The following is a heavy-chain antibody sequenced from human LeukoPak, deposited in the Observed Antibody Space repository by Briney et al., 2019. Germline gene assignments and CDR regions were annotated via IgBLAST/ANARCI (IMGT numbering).Heavy chain of an antibody. J-gene: IGHJ4*02. V-gene: IGHV3-43*02. CDR1: GLTVDDYA. D-gene: IGHD3-10*01. Sequence: GGSLRLSCAASGLTVDDYAMHWVRQAPGKGLEWVTLIIGDGGTTYYADSVKGRFTISRDSSTNSLYLLMNSLRTEDTAFYYCAKGSSTGRGPYFDYWGQGTLVTVSS. CDR3: AKGSSTGRGPYFDY. CDR2: IIGDGGTT.